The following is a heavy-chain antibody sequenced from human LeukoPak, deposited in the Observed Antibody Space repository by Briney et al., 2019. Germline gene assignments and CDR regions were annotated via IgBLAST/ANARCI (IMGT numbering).Heavy chain of an antibody. CDR2: ISLTGLT. Sequence: SETLSLTCGVSGGSISNTNWWSWVRQPPGQGLEWIGEISLTGLTHYNPSLESRVTVSLDKSKNQLSLNLTSVTAADTAVYYCSRENWAFSPLGYWGQGTLVTVLS. CDR1: GGSISNTNW. J-gene: IGHJ4*02. V-gene: IGHV4-4*02. CDR3: SRENWAFSPLGY. D-gene: IGHD3-16*01.